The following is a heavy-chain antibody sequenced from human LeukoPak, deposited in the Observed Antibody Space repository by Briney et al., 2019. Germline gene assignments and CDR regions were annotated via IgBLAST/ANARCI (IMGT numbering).Heavy chain of an antibody. CDR2: ISAYNGNT. D-gene: IGHD6-19*01. CDR3: ARASRTTTIAVAGRSDY. V-gene: IGHV1-18*01. CDR1: GYTFTSYG. J-gene: IGHJ4*02. Sequence: ASVKVSCKASGYTFTSYGISWVRQAPGQELEWMGWISAYNGNTNYAQKLQGRVTMTTDTSTSTAYMELRSLRSDDTAVYYCARASRTTTIAVAGRSDYWGQGTLVTVSS.